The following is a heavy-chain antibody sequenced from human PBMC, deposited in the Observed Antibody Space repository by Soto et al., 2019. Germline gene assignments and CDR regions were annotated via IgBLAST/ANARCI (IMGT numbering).Heavy chain of an antibody. D-gene: IGHD6-19*01. J-gene: IGHJ3*02. CDR1: GFTFSSYA. CDR3: AKDAGVAGTLDFDAFDI. CDR2: ISGSGSAT. V-gene: IGHV3-23*01. Sequence: EVQLLESGGGLVQPGGSLRLSCAASGFTFSSYAISWFRQAPGKGLEWVSAISGSGSATYYADSVKGRFTISRDNSKTTLYLQMNSLRAEDTAVLYCAKDAGVAGTLDFDAFDIWGQGTRVTVSS.